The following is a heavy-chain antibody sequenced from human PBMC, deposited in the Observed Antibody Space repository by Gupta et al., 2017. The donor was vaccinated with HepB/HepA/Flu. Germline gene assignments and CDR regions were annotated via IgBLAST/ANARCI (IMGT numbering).Heavy chain of an antibody. D-gene: IGHD1-26*01. Sequence: QVQLLESGGVVVPPGGSLRLLCAASGFKLRSLGMLWVRQGPGKGLEGGAVIWHDGKSYSYAGSVKGRFTISRDNSKNTLFLQMDSLRTEDTAIYYCARDPGADDAIDYWGQGTLVTVSS. J-gene: IGHJ4*02. CDR3: ARDPGADDAIDY. CDR2: IWHDGKSY. CDR1: GFKLRSLG. V-gene: IGHV3-33*01.